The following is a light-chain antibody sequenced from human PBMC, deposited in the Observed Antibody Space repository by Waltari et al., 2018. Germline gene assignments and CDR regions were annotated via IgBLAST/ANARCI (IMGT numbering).Light chain of an antibody. CDR2: GAS. V-gene: IGKV1-9*01. J-gene: IGKJ5*01. Sequence: DIQLTQSPSFLSASVGDRVTITCRASQGISSYLSWYQQKPGKAPKLLIYGASTLQSAIPSRFSGIGSGTEFTHTISSLQPEDSATYYCQQLGAYPITFGQGTRVETK. CDR3: QQLGAYPIT. CDR1: QGISSY.